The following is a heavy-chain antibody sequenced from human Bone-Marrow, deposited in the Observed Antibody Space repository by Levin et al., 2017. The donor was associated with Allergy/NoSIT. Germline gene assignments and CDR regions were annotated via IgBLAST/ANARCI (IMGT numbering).Heavy chain of an antibody. Sequence: PGGSLRLSCAASGFTFDDYAMHWVRQAPGKGLEWVSGISWNSGSIGYADSVKGRFTISRDNAKNSLYLQMNSLRAEDTALDYCANLWGPAAPVVMDVWGKGTTVTISS. D-gene: IGHD2-2*01. V-gene: IGHV3-9*01. J-gene: IGHJ6*04. CDR1: GFTFDDYA. CDR3: ANLWGPAAPVVMDV. CDR2: ISWNSGSI.